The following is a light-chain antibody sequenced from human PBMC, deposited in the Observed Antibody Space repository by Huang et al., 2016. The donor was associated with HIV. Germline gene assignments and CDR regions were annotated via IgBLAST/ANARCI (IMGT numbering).Light chain of an antibody. CDR2: DAS. CDR3: QQYNNRPPFT. CDR1: QSLCSH. J-gene: IGKJ5*01. V-gene: IGKV3-15*01. Sequence: EIVLTQSPATLSVSPGARATLSCRARQSLCSHLAWYQQTPGQAPRLLIYDASTRATGIPARFSGSGSGTEFTLTITSLQSEDFAIYYCQQYNNRPPFTFGQGTRLDIK.